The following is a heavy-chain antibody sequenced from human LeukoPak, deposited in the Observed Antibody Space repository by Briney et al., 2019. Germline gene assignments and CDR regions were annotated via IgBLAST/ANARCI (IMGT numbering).Heavy chain of an antibody. CDR3: VRDGSGWYPTSFHN. D-gene: IGHD6-19*01. Sequence: ASVKVSCKASGYTFTGYYMHWVRLAPGQGLGWMGWINPNNGGTHYAQKFQGRVTMTRDTSITTSYMELGRLTSGDTAVYYCVRDGSGWYPTSFHNWGRGTLVTVCS. V-gene: IGHV1-2*02. J-gene: IGHJ4*02. CDR1: GYTFTGYY. CDR2: INPNNGGT.